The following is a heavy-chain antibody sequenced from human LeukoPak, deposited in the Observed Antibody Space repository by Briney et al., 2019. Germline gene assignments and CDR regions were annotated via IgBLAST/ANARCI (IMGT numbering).Heavy chain of an antibody. Sequence: SETLSLTCTVSGGSISSSSYYWGWIRQPPGKGLEWIGSIYYSGSTYYNPSLKSRVTISVDTSKNQFSLKLSSVTAADTAVYYCASVLRFLEWLLSHHIDYWGQGTLVTVSS. V-gene: IGHV4-39*01. CDR3: ASVLRFLEWLLSHHIDY. J-gene: IGHJ4*02. D-gene: IGHD3-3*01. CDR2: IYYSGST. CDR1: GGSISSSSYY.